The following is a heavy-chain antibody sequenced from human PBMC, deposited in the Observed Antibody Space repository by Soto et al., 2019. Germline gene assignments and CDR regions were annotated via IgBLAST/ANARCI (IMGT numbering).Heavy chain of an antibody. D-gene: IGHD6-19*01. Sequence: ASVKVSCKASGFTFTSSAVQWVRQARGQRLEWIGWIAVGSGNTNYAQKFQERVTITRDMSTSTAYMELSSLRSEDTAVYYCAAGEYSSGWYRDYYYYGMDVWGQGTTVTVSS. J-gene: IGHJ6*02. CDR3: AAGEYSSGWYRDYYYYGMDV. CDR1: GFTFTSSA. V-gene: IGHV1-58*01. CDR2: IAVGSGNT.